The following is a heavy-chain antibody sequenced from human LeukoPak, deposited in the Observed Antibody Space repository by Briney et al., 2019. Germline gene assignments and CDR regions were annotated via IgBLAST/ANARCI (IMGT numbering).Heavy chain of an antibody. CDR3: ARDWWGYYDFWSGHTGWFDP. D-gene: IGHD3-3*01. J-gene: IGHJ5*02. CDR2: INPSGGGT. V-gene: IGHV1-46*01. CDR1: GYTFTNYF. Sequence: ASVKVSCKASGYTFTNYFMHWVRQAPGQGLEWMGVINPSGGGTTYAQRFQGRVTMTRDTSTSTVHMELSSLRSEDTAVYYCARDWWGYYDFWSGHTGWFDPWGQGTLVTVSS.